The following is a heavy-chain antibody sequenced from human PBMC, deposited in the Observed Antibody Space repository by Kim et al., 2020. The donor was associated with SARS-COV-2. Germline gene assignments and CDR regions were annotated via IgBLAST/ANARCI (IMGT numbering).Heavy chain of an antibody. D-gene: IGHD2-15*01. CDR2: INHSGST. Sequence: SETLSLTCAVYGGSFSGYYWSWIRQPPGKGLEWIGEINHSGSTNYNPSLKSRVTISVDTSKNQFSLKLSSVTAADTAVYYCATALLTARGTLGWFDPWGQGTLVTVSS. CDR1: GGSFSGYY. CDR3: ATALLTARGTLGWFDP. V-gene: IGHV4-34*01. J-gene: IGHJ5*02.